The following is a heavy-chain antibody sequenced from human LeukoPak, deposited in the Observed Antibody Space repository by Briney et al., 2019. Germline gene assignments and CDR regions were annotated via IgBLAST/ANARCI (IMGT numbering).Heavy chain of an antibody. CDR1: GGSISSSSYY. V-gene: IGHV4-39*07. Sequence: SETLSLTCTVSGGSISSSSYYWGWIRQPPGKGLEWLGSIYHSGSTYYNPSLKSRVTISVDTSKNQFSLKLSSVTAADTAVYYCARRSGWNYYYYYYYMDVWGKGTTVTVSS. D-gene: IGHD6-19*01. CDR3: ARRSGWNYYYYYYYMDV. CDR2: IYHSGST. J-gene: IGHJ6*03.